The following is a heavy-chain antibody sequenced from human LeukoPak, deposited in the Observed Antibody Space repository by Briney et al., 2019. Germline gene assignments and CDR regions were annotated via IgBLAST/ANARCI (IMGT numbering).Heavy chain of an antibody. CDR3: AKRGVVIRVILVGFHKEAYYFDS. J-gene: IGHJ4*02. D-gene: IGHD3-22*01. V-gene: IGHV3-23*01. Sequence: GGSLRLSCAVSGITLSNYGMRWVRQAPGKGLGWVAGIRGSGGGTNYADSVKGRFTISRDNSRTTLYLQMNSLQAQDTAVYFCAKRGVVIRVILVGFHKEAYYFDSWGRGALVTVSS. CDR1: GITLSNYG. CDR2: IRGSGGGT.